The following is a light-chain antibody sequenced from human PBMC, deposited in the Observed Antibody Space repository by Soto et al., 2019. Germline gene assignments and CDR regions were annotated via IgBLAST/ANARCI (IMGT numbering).Light chain of an antibody. V-gene: IGLV1-51*01. CDR3: GTWYSSLSAVL. CDR1: SSNIGNTY. J-gene: IGLJ2*01. CDR2: DNN. Sequence: QSVLTQPPSLSAAPGQKVTISCSGSSSNIGNTYVSWYQQLTGTAPKLLIYDNNKRPSGIPDRFSGSKSGTSATLGITGLQTGDEADYDCGTWYSSLSAVLFGGGTKLTVL.